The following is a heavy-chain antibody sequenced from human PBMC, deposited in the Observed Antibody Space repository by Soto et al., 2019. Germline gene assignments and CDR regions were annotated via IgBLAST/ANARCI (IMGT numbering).Heavy chain of an antibody. Sequence: EVQLLESGGGLVQPGGSLRLSCVASGFNFNFYAMSWVRRAPGKGLEWVSAISGSGSGTFYSDSVKGRFTISRDNTKNTLFLEMNSMRPEDAAVYYCANDRIQDCTSTSCYRGVDSWGQGTLVTVSS. CDR2: ISGSGSGT. CDR3: ANDRIQDCTSTSCYRGVDS. D-gene: IGHD2-2*01. V-gene: IGHV3-23*01. J-gene: IGHJ4*02. CDR1: GFNFNFYA.